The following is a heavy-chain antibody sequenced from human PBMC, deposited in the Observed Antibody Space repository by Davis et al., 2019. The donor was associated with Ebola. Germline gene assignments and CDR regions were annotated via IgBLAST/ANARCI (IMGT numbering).Heavy chain of an antibody. D-gene: IGHD2-2*01. Sequence: AASVKVSCKASGYTFTSYYMHWVRQAPGQGLEWMGIINPSGGSTSYAQKFQGRVTMTRDTSTSTAYMELSSLRSEDTAVYYCAREFCSSTSCYVSYYYYGMDVWGQGTTVTVSS. J-gene: IGHJ6*02. V-gene: IGHV1-46*01. CDR2: INPSGGST. CDR1: GYTFTSYY. CDR3: AREFCSSTSCYVSYYYYGMDV.